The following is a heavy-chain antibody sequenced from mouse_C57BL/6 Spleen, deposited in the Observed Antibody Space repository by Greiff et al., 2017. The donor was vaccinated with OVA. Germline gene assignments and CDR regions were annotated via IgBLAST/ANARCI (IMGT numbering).Heavy chain of an antibody. CDR1: GFTFSSYA. CDR3: ARDITTELCYAMDY. CDR2: ISDGGSYT. D-gene: IGHD1-1*01. V-gene: IGHV5-4*01. J-gene: IGHJ4*01. Sequence: EVHLVESGGGLVKPGGSLKLSCAASGFTFSSYAMSWVRQTPEKRLEWVATISDGGSYTYYPDNVKGRFTISRDNAKNNLYLQMSHLKSEDTAMYYCARDITTELCYAMDYWGQGTSVTVSS.